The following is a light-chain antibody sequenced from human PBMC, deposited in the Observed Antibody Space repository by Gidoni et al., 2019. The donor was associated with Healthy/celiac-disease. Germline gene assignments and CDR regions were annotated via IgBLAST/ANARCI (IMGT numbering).Light chain of an antibody. CDR3: KQYNSFPFT. Sequence: DIQMTQSPSTLSASVGDRVTITCRASQSISSWLAWYQQKPGKAPKLLIYKASSLQSGVPSRFSGSGSGTDFTGTEFTLNISSLQPDDFATYYCKQYNSFPFTFGPGTKVDIK. J-gene: IGKJ3*01. CDR2: KAS. V-gene: IGKV1-5*03. CDR1: QSISSW.